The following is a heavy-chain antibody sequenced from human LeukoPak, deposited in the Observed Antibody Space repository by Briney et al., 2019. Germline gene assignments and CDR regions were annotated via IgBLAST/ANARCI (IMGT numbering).Heavy chain of an antibody. CDR2: ISSSGSTI. V-gene: IGHV3-48*03. D-gene: IGHD2-2*01. CDR1: GFTFSSYE. J-gene: IGHJ4*02. Sequence: PVGSLRLSCAASGFTFSSYEMNWVRQAPGKGLEWVSYISSSGSTIYYADSVKGRFAISRDNAKNSLYLQMNSLRVEDTGLYYCSSQPAVLDLDLWGQGILVTVSS. CDR3: SSQPAVLDLDL.